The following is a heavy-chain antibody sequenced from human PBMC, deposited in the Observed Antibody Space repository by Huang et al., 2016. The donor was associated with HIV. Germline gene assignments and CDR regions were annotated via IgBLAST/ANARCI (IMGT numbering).Heavy chain of an antibody. CDR1: GGTFSSNA. CDR2: IIPILGTA. Sequence: QVQLVQSGAEVKKPGSSVKVSCKASGGTFSSNAISWVRQAPGQGLEWVGGIIPILGTANNGQKCQGRVTITADESTSTAYMELSSLRSEDTAVYYCARARGYYDSSVSYYFDYWGQGTLVTVSS. D-gene: IGHD3-22*01. J-gene: IGHJ4*02. V-gene: IGHV1-69*13. CDR3: ARARGYYDSSVSYYFDY.